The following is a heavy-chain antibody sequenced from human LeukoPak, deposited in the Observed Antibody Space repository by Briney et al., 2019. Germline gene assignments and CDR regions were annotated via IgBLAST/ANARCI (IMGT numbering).Heavy chain of an antibody. J-gene: IGHJ4*02. D-gene: IGHD3-10*01. CDR1: GFTFSSYS. CDR2: ISSNRSYI. V-gene: IGHV3-21*01. Sequence: GGSLRLSCAASGFTFSSYSMNWVRQAPGKGLEWVSSISSNRSYIYYADSVKGRFTISRDNAKNSLYLQMNSLRAEDTAGYYCARDCWDYGSGSYCGIDYWGQGTLVTVSS. CDR3: ARDCWDYGSGSYCGIDY.